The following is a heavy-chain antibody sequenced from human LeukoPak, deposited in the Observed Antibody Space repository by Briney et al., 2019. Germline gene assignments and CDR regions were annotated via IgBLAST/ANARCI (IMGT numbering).Heavy chain of an antibody. CDR2: IIHSGST. Sequence: SETLSLTCAVYGGSFSGYYWSWIRKPPGKGVEWIGEIIHSGSTDYNPPLKSRVTISVDTSTNQFSLKLSSVTAADTAVYYCARGRRGASSSWGDSYWGQGTLVTVSS. CDR1: GGSFSGYY. V-gene: IGHV4-34*01. CDR3: ARGRRGASSSWGDSY. J-gene: IGHJ4*02. D-gene: IGHD6-13*01.